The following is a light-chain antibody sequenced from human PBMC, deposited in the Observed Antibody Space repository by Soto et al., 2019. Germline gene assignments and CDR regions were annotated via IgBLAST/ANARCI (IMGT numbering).Light chain of an antibody. CDR3: QQYKGMPWT. CDR1: QAIGTN. J-gene: IGKJ1*01. V-gene: IGKV3-15*01. CDR2: GAS. Sequence: EIVLAQSPATRSVSPGERVTLSCRATQAIGTNLAWYLRRPGQAPRLLMYGASTRATDVPARFSGSGSGTEFTLTITGLQSEDFAIYLCQQYKGMPWTFGQGTKVEI.